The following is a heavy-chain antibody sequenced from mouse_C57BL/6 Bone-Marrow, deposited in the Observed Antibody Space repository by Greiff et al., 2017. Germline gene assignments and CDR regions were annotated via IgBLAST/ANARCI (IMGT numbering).Heavy chain of an antibody. CDR3: AGPYYSNCWYFDV. CDR2: IYPGSGST. J-gene: IGHJ1*03. V-gene: IGHV1-55*01. CDR1: GYTFTSYW. Sequence: VQLQQPGAELVKPGASVKMSCKASGYTFTSYWITWVKQRPGQGLEWVGDIYPGSGSTNYNEKFKSKDTLTVDTSSSTAYIQLSSLTSEDSAVYYCAGPYYSNCWYFDVWGTGTTVTVSS. D-gene: IGHD2-5*01.